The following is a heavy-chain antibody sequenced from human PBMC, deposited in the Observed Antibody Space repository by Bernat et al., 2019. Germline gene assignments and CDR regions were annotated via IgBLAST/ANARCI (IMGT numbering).Heavy chain of an antibody. V-gene: IGHV3-30*03. CDR3: ARTRSLSGWYGPYGMDV. J-gene: IGHJ6*02. D-gene: IGHD6-19*01. CDR1: GFTFSSYG. CDR2: ISYDGSNK. Sequence: QVQLVESGGGVVQPGRSLRLSCAASGFTFSSYGMHWVRQAPGKGLEGVAVISYDGSNKYYADSVKGRFTISRDNSKNTLYLQMNSLRAEDTAVYYCARTRSLSGWYGPYGMDVWGQGTTVTVSS.